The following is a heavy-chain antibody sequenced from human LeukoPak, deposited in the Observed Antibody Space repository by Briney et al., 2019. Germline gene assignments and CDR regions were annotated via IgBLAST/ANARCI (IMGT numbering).Heavy chain of an antibody. CDR1: GYTFTGYY. D-gene: IGHD6-19*01. CDR2: INPNSGGT. CDR3: GRGIAVSGIDY. Sequence: ASVKVSCKASGYTFTGYYMHWVRQAPGQGLEWMGWINPNSGGTNYAQKFQGRVTMTRDTSITTAYMELISLRSDDTAVYYCGRGIAVSGIDYWGQGTLVTVSS. V-gene: IGHV1-2*02. J-gene: IGHJ4*02.